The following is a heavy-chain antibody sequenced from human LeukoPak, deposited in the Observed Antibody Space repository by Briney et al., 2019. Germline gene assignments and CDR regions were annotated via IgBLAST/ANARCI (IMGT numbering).Heavy chain of an antibody. CDR1: GGSISSYY. CDR3: ARVYSSSFDY. Sequence: SETLSLTCTVSGGSISSYYWSWIRQPPGKGLEWIGYIYYSGSTNYNPSLKSRVTISVDTSKNQFSVKLSSVPAADTAVYYCARVYSSSFDYWGQGTLVTVSS. D-gene: IGHD6-13*01. V-gene: IGHV4-59*01. J-gene: IGHJ4*02. CDR2: IYYSGST.